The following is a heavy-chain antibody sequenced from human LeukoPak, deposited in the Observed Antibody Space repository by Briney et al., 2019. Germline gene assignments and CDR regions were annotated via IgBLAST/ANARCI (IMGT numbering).Heavy chain of an antibody. CDR2: ISTNNGNT. J-gene: IGHJ4*02. V-gene: IGHV1-18*01. Sequence: GASVKVSCKASGYTFTLYGITWVRQAPGQGLEWMGWISTNNGNTNYAQKLQGRVTMTTDTSTSTAYMELRSLRSDDTAVYYCARLADYYDSSGYYLLNPFDYWGQGTLVTVSS. D-gene: IGHD3-22*01. CDR1: GYTFTLYG. CDR3: ARLADYYDSSGYYLLNPFDY.